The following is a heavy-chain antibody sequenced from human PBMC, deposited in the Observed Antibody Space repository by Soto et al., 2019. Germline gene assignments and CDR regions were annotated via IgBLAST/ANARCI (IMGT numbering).Heavy chain of an antibody. D-gene: IGHD2-2*03. V-gene: IGHV4-39*07. CDR1: GGSISSSSYY. CDR3: AGAGYCSSTSCPERYFDY. J-gene: IGHJ4*02. Sequence: PSETLSLTCTVSGGSISSSSYYWGWIRQPPGKGLEWIGSIYYSGSTNYNPSLKSRVTISVDTSKNQFSLKLSSVTAADTAVYYCAGAGYCSSTSCPERYFDYWGQGTLVT. CDR2: IYYSGST.